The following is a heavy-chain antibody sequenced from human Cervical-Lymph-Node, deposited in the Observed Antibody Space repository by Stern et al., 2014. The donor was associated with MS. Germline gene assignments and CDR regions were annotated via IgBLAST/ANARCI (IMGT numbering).Heavy chain of an antibody. V-gene: IGHV1-69*01. J-gene: IGHJ4*02. CDR2: IVPHLHST. CDR1: GGKNV. CDR3: ATLSGGYNYYYFDS. Sequence: QVQLVQSGAEVKKPGSSVKVSCKTSGGKNVFSWVRQVPGQGLAWLGGIVPHLHSTDYAPKFLGRLTISADESATTAYMNLSSLTSEDTAFYYCATLSGGYNYYYFDSWGQGTLLTVSS. D-gene: IGHD5-24*01.